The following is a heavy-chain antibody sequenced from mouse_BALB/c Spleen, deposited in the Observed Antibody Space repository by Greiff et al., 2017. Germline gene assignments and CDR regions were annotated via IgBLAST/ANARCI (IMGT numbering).Heavy chain of an antibody. CDR3: TRTDDYTWFAY. Sequence: VQLQQSGAELVRPGASVTLSCKASGYTFTDYEMHWVKQTPVHGLEWIGAIDPETGGTAYNQKFKGKATLTADKSSSTAYMELRSLTSEDSAVYYCTRTDDYTWFAYWGQGTLVTVSA. CDR2: IDPETGGT. CDR1: GYTFTDYE. V-gene: IGHV1-15*01. J-gene: IGHJ3*01. D-gene: IGHD2-4*01.